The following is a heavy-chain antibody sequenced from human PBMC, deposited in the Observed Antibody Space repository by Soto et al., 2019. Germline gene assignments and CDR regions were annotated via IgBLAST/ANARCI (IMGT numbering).Heavy chain of an antibody. CDR2: ISGSSSTT. CDR1: GFTFNKYA. Sequence: EMQLLEYGGGLVQRGESLRLSCVASGFTFNKYAMTWVRQAPGKGLEWVSSISGSSSTTYYADSVKGRFTISRDNSKNTGYLHMNTLSTEDTAVYYCAPTRYDYGDDAVGYWGQGTLVTVSS. V-gene: IGHV3-23*01. CDR3: APTRYDYGDDAVGY. J-gene: IGHJ4*01. D-gene: IGHD4-17*01.